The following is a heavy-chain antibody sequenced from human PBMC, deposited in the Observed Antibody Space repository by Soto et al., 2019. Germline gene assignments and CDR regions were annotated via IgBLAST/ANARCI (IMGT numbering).Heavy chain of an antibody. CDR3: ARHFSAGSGYDFWGNWFDP. CDR2: IYYSGST. CDR1: GGSISSSSYY. V-gene: IGHV4-39*01. J-gene: IGHJ5*02. D-gene: IGHD5-12*01. Sequence: SETLSLTCTVSGGSISSSSYYWGWIRQPPGKGLEWIGSIYYSGSTYYNPSLKSRVTISVDTSKNQFSLKLGSVTAADTAVYYCARHFSAGSGYDFWGNWFDPWGQGTLVTVSS.